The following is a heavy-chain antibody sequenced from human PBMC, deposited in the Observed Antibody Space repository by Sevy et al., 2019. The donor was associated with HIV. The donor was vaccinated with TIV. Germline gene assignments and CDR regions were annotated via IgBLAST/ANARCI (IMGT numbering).Heavy chain of an antibody. CDR1: GFTFSKYS. J-gene: IGHJ4*02. D-gene: IGHD2-8*01. V-gene: IGHV3-23*01. CDR2: LSFGCGQI. CDR3: AREGCTKPHDY. Sequence: GSLRLSCAASGFTFSKYSMSWVRQPPGKGLEWVSTLSFGCGQISYADSVKGRFTISRDNSKSSVYLQMNNLRPEDTAVYYCAREGCTKPHDYWGQGILVTVSS.